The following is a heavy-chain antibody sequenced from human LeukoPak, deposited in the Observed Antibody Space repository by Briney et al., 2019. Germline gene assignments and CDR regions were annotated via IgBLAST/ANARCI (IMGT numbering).Heavy chain of an antibody. CDR3: AKIRGYSYGYGDY. D-gene: IGHD5-18*01. CDR2: ISGSGGST. V-gene: IGHV3-23*01. J-gene: IGHJ4*02. Sequence: GGSLRLSCAASGFTFSSYAMSWVRQAPGKGLEWVSAISGSGGSTYYADSVEGRFTISRDNSKNTLYLQMNSLRAEDTAVYYCAKIRGYSYGYGDYWGQGTLVTVSS. CDR1: GFTFSSYA.